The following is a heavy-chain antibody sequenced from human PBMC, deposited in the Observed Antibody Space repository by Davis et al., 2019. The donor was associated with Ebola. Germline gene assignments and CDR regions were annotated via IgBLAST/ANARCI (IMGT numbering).Heavy chain of an antibody. V-gene: IGHV1-46*01. CDR1: GYTFTSYY. J-gene: IGHJ2*01. CDR2: INPSGGST. Sequence: ASVKVSCKASGYTFTSYYMHWVRQAPGQGLEWMGIINPSGGSTSYAQKFQGRVTITRDTSASTAYMELSSLRSEDTAVYYCARANTHWYFDLWGRGTLVTVSS. CDR3: ARANTHWYFDL.